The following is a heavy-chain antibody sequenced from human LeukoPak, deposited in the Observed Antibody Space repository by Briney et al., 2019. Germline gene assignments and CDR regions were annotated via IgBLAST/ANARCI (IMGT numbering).Heavy chain of an antibody. V-gene: IGHV4-31*03. CDR2: IYYSGST. D-gene: IGHD1-7*01. CDR1: GGSIGSGGYY. J-gene: IGHJ4*02. CDR3: ARFVYNWNYALDY. Sequence: SETLSLTCTVSGGSIGSGGYYWSWIRQRPGKGLEWIGYIYYSGSTYYNPSLKSRVTISVDTSKNQFSLKLSSVTAADTAVYYCARFVYNWNYALDYWGQGTLVTVSS.